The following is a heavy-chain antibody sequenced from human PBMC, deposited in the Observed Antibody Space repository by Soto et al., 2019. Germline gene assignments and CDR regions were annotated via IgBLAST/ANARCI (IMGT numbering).Heavy chain of an antibody. J-gene: IGHJ4*02. Sequence: QVQLVESGGGVVQPGRSLRLSCAASGFTFSSYAMHWVRQAPGKGLEWVAVISYDGSNKYYADSVKGRFTTSRDNSKNTLYLQMNSLRAEDTAVYYCASPLIESIAARLDYWGQGTLVTVSS. CDR1: GFTFSSYA. CDR2: ISYDGSNK. CDR3: ASPLIESIAARLDY. D-gene: IGHD6-6*01. V-gene: IGHV3-30-3*01.